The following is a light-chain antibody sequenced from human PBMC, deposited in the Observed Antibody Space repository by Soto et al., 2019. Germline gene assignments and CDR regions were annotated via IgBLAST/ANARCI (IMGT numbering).Light chain of an antibody. CDR3: QQSYSIPYT. CDR2: AAS. Sequence: DIQMTQSPSPLSASVGDRVTITCRASQSISTYLNWYQQKPGKAPKLLVYAASILQSGVSSRFSGSGSGTDFTLTISSLQPEDFATYYCQQSYSIPYTFGQGTKVDIK. V-gene: IGKV1-39*01. J-gene: IGKJ2*01. CDR1: QSISTY.